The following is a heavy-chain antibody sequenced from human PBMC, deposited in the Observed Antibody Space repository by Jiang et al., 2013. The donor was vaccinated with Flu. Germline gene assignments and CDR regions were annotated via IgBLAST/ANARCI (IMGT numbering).Heavy chain of an antibody. CDR3: ARHGGGYDFWSGYFSF. Sequence: SCKGSGYSFTSYWISWVRQMPGKGLEWMGRIDPSDSYTNYSPSFQGHVTISADKSISTAYLQWSSLKASDTAMYYCARHGGGYDFWSGYFSFWGQGTLVTVSS. J-gene: IGHJ4*02. CDR1: GYSFTSYW. D-gene: IGHD3-3*01. CDR2: IDPSDSYT. V-gene: IGHV5-10-1*01.